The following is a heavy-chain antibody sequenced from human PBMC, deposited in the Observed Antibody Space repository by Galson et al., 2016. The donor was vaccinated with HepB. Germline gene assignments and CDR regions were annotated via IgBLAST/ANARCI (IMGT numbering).Heavy chain of an antibody. Sequence: SLRLSCAASGFTLSDYAMSWIRQAPGKGLEWISFLRSRTDDTNYADSVRGRFTISRDTAKNSLYLQMNSLRAEDTAVYYCARTHITPIGTGYYGMDVWGQGATVTVSS. J-gene: IGHJ6*02. CDR2: LRSRTDDT. CDR3: ARTHITPIGTGYYGMDV. D-gene: IGHD3-16*01. CDR1: GFTLSDYA. V-gene: IGHV3-11*06.